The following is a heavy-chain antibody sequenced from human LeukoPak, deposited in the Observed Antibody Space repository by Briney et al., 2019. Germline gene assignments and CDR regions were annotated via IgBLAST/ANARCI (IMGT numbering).Heavy chain of an antibody. CDR2: IYYSGST. D-gene: IGHD2-8*01. Sequence: SETLSLTCTVSGGSISSYYWSWIRQPPGKGLEWIGYIYYSGSTNYNPSLKSQVTISVDTSKNQFSLKLSSVTAADTAVYYCARELLMVYAPDAFDIWGQGTMVTVSS. CDR1: GGSISSYY. CDR3: ARELLMVYAPDAFDI. J-gene: IGHJ3*02. V-gene: IGHV4-59*01.